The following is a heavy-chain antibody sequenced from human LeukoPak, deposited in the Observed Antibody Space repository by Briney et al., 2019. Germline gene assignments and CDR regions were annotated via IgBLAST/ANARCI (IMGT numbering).Heavy chain of an antibody. CDR1: GGSISSYY. Sequence: SETLSLTCTVSGGSISSYYWSWIRQPPGKGLEWIGYIYYSGTTNYNPSLKSRVTISVDTSKNQFSLKLSSVTAADTAVYYCATSPLGGWFDPWGQGTLVTVSS. J-gene: IGHJ5*02. D-gene: IGHD2-15*01. CDR2: IYYSGTT. CDR3: ATSPLGGWFDP. V-gene: IGHV4-59*12.